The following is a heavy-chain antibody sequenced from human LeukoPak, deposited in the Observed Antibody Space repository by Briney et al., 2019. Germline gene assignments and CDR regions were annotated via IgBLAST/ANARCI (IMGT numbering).Heavy chain of an antibody. J-gene: IGHJ4*02. CDR3: ARESMVRGVSRSFDY. Sequence: ASVKVSCKASGYTFTGYYMNWVRQAPGQGLEWMGWINPNSGGTNYAQKFQGRVTMTRDTSISTAYMELSRLRPDDTAVYYCARESMVRGVSRSFDYWGQGTLVTVSS. CDR1: GYTFTGYY. V-gene: IGHV1-2*02. D-gene: IGHD3-10*01. CDR2: INPNSGGT.